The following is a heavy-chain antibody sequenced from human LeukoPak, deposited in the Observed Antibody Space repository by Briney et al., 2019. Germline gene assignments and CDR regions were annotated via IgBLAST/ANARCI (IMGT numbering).Heavy chain of an antibody. V-gene: IGHV3-23*01. D-gene: IGHD4-11*01. CDR1: GFTFSSYA. J-gene: IGHJ4*02. CDR2: ISGSGGST. CDR3: AKGLGKATVTPLGY. Sequence: PGGSLRLSCAASGFTFSSYAMSWVRQAPGEGLEWVSGISGSGGSTYYADSVKDRFTISRDNSKNTLYLQMDSLRAEDTAVYYCAKGLGKATVTPLGYWGQGTLVTVSS.